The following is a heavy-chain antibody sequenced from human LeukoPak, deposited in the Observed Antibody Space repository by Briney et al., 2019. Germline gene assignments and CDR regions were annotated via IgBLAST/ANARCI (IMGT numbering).Heavy chain of an antibody. D-gene: IGHD3-22*01. V-gene: IGHV3-30*02. CDR1: GFTFSSYG. Sequence: GGSLRLSCAASGFTFSSYGMHWVRQAPGKGLEWVAFIRHDGSNKYYADSVKGRFTISRDNSKNTLYLQMNSLRAEDTAVYYCAKDRLGRSGGYYWDYWGQGTLVTVSS. J-gene: IGHJ4*02. CDR2: IRHDGSNK. CDR3: AKDRLGRSGGYYWDY.